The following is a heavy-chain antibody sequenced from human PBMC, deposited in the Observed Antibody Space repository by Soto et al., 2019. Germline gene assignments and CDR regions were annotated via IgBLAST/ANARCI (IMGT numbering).Heavy chain of an antibody. Sequence: GGSLRLSCAASGFTFDDYAMHWVRQAPGKGLEWVSGISWNSGSIGYADSVKGRFTISRDNAKNSLYLQMNSLRAEDTALYYCAKDQGWRGKQLVALQYFQHWGQGTLVTVSS. CDR2: ISWNSGSI. D-gene: IGHD6-6*01. V-gene: IGHV3-9*01. CDR3: AKDQGWRGKQLVALQYFQH. J-gene: IGHJ1*01. CDR1: GFTFDDYA.